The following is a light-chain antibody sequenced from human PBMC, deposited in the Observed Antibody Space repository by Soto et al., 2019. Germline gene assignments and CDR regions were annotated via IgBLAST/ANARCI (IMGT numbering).Light chain of an antibody. CDR3: QQYNSYL. CDR1: QSISSW. V-gene: IGKV1-5*01. Sequence: DIQMTQSPSTLSASVGDRVTITCRASQSISSWLAWYQQKPGKAPKLLIYDASSLESGVPSRFSGSGSGTEFTLTISSLQPDDFSTYYCQQYNSYLFGQGTKLEIK. CDR2: DAS. J-gene: IGKJ2*01.